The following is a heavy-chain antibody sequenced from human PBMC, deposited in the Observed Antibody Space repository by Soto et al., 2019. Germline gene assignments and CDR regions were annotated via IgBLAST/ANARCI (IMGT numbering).Heavy chain of an antibody. CDR3: ARGGVSTRTFDY. V-gene: IGHV5-51*01. D-gene: IGHD3-3*01. CDR2: IYPSDSDT. J-gene: IGHJ4*02. Sequence: PGESLKISCQGSGYNFAGYWIAWVRQMPGKGLELMGIIYPSDSDTRYRPSFQGQVAISAEKSISSAYLQWSSLRASDTAMYYCARGGVSTRTFDYWGQGTPVTVSS. CDR1: GYNFAGYW.